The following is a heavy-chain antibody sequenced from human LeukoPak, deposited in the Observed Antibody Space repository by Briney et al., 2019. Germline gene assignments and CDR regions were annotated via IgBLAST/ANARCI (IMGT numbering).Heavy chain of an antibody. CDR3: AKDAAAGTNDY. CDR1: GFTFSGYG. V-gene: IGHV3-30*18. J-gene: IGHJ4*02. CDR2: ISYDGSNK. D-gene: IGHD6-13*01. Sequence: PGRSLRLSCAASGFTFSGYGMHWVRQAPGKGLEWVAVISYDGSNKYYADSVKGRFTISRDNSKNTLYLQMNSLRAEDTAVYYCAKDAAAGTNDYWGQGTLVTVSS.